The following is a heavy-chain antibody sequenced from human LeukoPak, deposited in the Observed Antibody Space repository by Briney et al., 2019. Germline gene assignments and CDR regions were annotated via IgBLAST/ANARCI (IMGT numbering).Heavy chain of an antibody. J-gene: IGHJ3*02. V-gene: IGHV3-30*02. CDR3: AREGGADIVATIGGESDAFDI. CDR1: GFTFSSYG. D-gene: IGHD5-12*01. Sequence: AGGSLRLSCAASGFTFSSYGMHWVRQAPGKGLEWVAFIRYDGSNKYYADSVKGRFTISRDNSKNTLYLQMNSLRAEDTAVYYCAREGGADIVATIGGESDAFDIWGQGTMVTVSS. CDR2: IRYDGSNK.